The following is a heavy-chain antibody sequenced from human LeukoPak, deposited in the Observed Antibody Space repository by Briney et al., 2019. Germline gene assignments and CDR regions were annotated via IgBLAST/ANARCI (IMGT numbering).Heavy chain of an antibody. CDR1: GFTFSSYA. CDR3: ARQTYSSGWYDY. Sequence: PGGSLRLSCAASGFTFSSYAMSWVRQAPGKGLEWVSSISSSSSYIYYADSVKGRFTISRDNAKNSLYLQMNSLRAEDTAVYYCARQTYSSGWYDYWGQGTLVTVSS. J-gene: IGHJ4*02. CDR2: ISSSSSYI. D-gene: IGHD6-19*01. V-gene: IGHV3-21*01.